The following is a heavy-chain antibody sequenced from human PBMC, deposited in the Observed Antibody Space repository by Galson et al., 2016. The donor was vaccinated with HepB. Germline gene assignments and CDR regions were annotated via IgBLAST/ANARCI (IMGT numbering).Heavy chain of an antibody. CDR3: ARLYCSSTSCCGYCGMDV. CDR2: VYFSGTA. V-gene: IGHV4-39*01. Sequence: ETLSLTCIVSGGSVTTSGYYWDWLRQSPGKGLEWIGTVYFSGTAFYNPSLQSRATISLDASKNMLSLSLTSVTAADTAVYHCARLYCSSTSCCGYCGMDVWGQGTTVTVSS. J-gene: IGHJ6*02. CDR1: GGSVTTSGYY. D-gene: IGHD2-2*01.